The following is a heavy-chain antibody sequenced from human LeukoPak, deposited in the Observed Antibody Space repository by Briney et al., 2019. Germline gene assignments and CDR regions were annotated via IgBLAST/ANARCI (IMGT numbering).Heavy chain of an antibody. CDR2: IYYDGSNI. CDR1: GFTFSNYG. Sequence: TGGSLRLSCAASGFTFSNYGMHWVRQAPGKGLEWVAFIYYDGSNIYYADYVKGRFTISRDISKNTLYLQMDSLRAEDTAIYYCARDRKTNSFDYWGQGTLVTVSS. CDR3: ARDRKTNSFDY. D-gene: IGHD1-14*01. J-gene: IGHJ4*02. V-gene: IGHV3-33*01.